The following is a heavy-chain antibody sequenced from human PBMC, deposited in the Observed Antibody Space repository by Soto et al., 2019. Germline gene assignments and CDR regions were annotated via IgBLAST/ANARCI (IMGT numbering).Heavy chain of an antibody. CDR3: ARDLGYYYGSGSYYAHWFDP. D-gene: IGHD3-10*01. CDR1: GGSISSYY. V-gene: IGHV4-59*01. J-gene: IGHJ5*02. Sequence: SETLSLTYTVSGGSISSYYWSWIRQPPWKGLEWIGYIYYSGSTNYNPSLKSRVTISVDTSKNQFSLKLSSVTAADTAVYYCARDLGYYYGSGSYYAHWFDPWGQGTLVTVSS. CDR2: IYYSGST.